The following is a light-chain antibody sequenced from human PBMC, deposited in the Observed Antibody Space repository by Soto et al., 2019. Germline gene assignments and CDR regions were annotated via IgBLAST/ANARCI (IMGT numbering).Light chain of an antibody. CDR1: QSVNSN. Sequence: EIVMTQSPATLSVSPGERVTLSCRASQSVNSNMAWYQQKPGQVPRVLIYGASTRATGIPARFSGSGSATEATLTVTNLQPEDFDVYHCQQYDNWPQWTFGQGTKVESK. V-gene: IGKV3-15*01. CDR3: QQYDNWPQWT. CDR2: GAS. J-gene: IGKJ1*01.